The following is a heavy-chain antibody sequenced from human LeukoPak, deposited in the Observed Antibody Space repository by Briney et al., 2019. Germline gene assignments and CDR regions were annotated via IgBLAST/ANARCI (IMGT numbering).Heavy chain of an antibody. D-gene: IGHD6-19*01. V-gene: IGHV3-74*01. J-gene: IGHJ4*02. CDR3: VRTSGWPDC. CDR2: INSDGSNT. Sequence: GGSLRLSCVASGFPFSYYWVHWVRQVPGKGLVWVSRINSDGSNTVYADSVNGRFTISRDNAKNTLYLQMNSLRAEDTAVYYCVRTSGWPDCWGEGTGVSVSS. CDR1: GFPFSYYW.